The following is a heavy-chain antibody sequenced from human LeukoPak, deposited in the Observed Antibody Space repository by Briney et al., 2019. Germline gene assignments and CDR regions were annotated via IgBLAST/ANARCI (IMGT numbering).Heavy chain of an antibody. D-gene: IGHD3-9*01. CDR2: ISAYNGNT. V-gene: IGHV1-18*01. CDR3: ARDRSQGYFDWLLSNTNAFDI. Sequence: ASVKVSCKASGYTFTSYGITWVRQAPGQGLEWMGWISAYNGNTNYAQKLQGRVTMTTDTSTSTTYMELRSLRSDDTAVYYCARDRSQGYFDWLLSNTNAFDIWGQGTMVTVSS. J-gene: IGHJ3*02. CDR1: GYTFTSYG.